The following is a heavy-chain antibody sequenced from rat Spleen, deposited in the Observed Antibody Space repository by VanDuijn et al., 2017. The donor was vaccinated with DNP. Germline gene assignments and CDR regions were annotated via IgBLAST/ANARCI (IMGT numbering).Heavy chain of an antibody. CDR3: TTFEGTNA. CDR2: ITYDGSRT. D-gene: IGHD1-11*01. J-gene: IGHJ4*01. V-gene: IGHV5S10*01. Sequence: EVQLVESGGGLVRPGNSLRLSCAASGFTFSDYNMAWVRQAPKKGLEWVATITYDGSRTYYRDSVKGRFTISRDKAKSTLYLQMDSLRSEDTATYYCTTFEGTNAWGQGTSVTVSS. CDR1: GFTFSDYN.